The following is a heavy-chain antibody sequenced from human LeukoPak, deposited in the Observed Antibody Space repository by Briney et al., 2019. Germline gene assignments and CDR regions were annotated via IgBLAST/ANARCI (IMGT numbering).Heavy chain of an antibody. CDR1: GGSITSNSYS. V-gene: IGHV4-39*01. CDR2: LSHAGTN. CDR3: ARLRGGVQLWGD. Sequence: SETLSLTCTVSGGSITSNSYSWGWIRQPPGKRLQWIVTLSHAGTNYYNPSLKSRVTMPVDRSKNQFSLKLTSVTATDTAVYYCARLRGGVQLWGDWGQGTLVTVSS. J-gene: IGHJ4*02. D-gene: IGHD5-18*01.